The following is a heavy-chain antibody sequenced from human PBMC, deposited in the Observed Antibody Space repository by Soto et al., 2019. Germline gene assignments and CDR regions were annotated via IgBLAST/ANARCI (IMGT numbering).Heavy chain of an antibody. V-gene: IGHV1-24*01. CDR2: FDDEDGGA. D-gene: IGHD3-16*01. CDR1: GYTLTELS. CDR3: ATDLFPEYADAWVTFRPADY. Sequence: QVELVQSGAEVKKPGASVKVSCKVSGYTLTELSMHWVRQAPGKGLEWMGVFDDEDGGASYAQNFQGRFNMTVDTSTDTAYMEVTSLRSEDTAVYYCATDLFPEYADAWVTFRPADYWGQGTQVTVYS. J-gene: IGHJ4*02.